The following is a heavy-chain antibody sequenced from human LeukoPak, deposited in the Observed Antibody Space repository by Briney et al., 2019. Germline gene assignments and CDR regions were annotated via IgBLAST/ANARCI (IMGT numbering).Heavy chain of an antibody. J-gene: IGHJ4*02. D-gene: IGHD2-15*01. CDR1: GFTFSSYA. V-gene: IGHV3-23*01. Sequence: GGSLRLSCAASGFTFSSYAMSWVRQAPGKGLEWVSTTTTAGGNTYYADSVRGRFAISRDNSKNMLDLQMNSLRAEDTAVYYCAKARSSWAGYFDCWGQGALVTVSS. CDR2: TTTAGGNT. CDR3: AKARSSWAGYFDC.